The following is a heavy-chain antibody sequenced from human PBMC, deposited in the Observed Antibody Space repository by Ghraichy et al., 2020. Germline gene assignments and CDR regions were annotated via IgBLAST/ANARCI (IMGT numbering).Heavy chain of an antibody. CDR3: ARHSTGGYDTAWGSYRWDGMDV. Sequence: GGSLRLSCAASGFTFDDYTMHWVRQAPGKGLEWISLKTWDGSSTYYADSVKGRFTISRDNNKNSLYLRMDSVRAEDSALYYCARHSTGGYDTAWGSYRWDGMDVWGQGTTVTVSS. D-gene: IGHD3-16*02. CDR2: KTWDGSST. J-gene: IGHJ6*02. CDR1: GFTFDDYT. V-gene: IGHV3-43*01.